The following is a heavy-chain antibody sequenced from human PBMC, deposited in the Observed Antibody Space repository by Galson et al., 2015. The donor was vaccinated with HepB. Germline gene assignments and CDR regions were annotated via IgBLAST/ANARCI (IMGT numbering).Heavy chain of an antibody. V-gene: IGHV5-51*01. CDR2: IYPGDSDT. J-gene: IGHJ4*02. CDR3: ATSGWSPSYFFDF. CDR1: GYSFTRYW. D-gene: IGHD6-25*01. Sequence: QSGAEVKKPGESLKISCKASGYSFTRYWIGWVRQMPGKGLEWMAIIYPGDSDTRYSPSFQGQVTISADKSISTAYLQWSSLKASDTAMYYCATSGWSPSYFFDFWDQGTLVTVSS.